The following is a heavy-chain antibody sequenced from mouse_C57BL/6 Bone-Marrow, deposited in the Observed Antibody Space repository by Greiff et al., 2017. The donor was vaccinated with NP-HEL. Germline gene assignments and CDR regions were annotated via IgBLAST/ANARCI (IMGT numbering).Heavy chain of an antibody. CDR3: ARRIYYDYGGFAY. D-gene: IGHD2-4*01. Sequence: EVKLEESGGGLVKPGGSLKLSCAASGFTFSDYGMHWVRQAPEKGLEWVAYISSGSSTIYYADTVQGRFTISRDNAKNTLFLQRASLRSEDTAMYYCARRIYYDYGGFAYWGKGTLVTVSA. V-gene: IGHV5-17*01. CDR1: GFTFSDYG. CDR2: ISSGSSTI. J-gene: IGHJ3*01.